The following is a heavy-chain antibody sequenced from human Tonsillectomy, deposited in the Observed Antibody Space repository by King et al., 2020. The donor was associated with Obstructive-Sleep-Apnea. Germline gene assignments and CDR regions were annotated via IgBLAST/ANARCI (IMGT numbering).Heavy chain of an antibody. CDR3: ARDDGSSGYYFDY. CDR1: GGSFSGYY. J-gene: IGHJ4*02. V-gene: IGHV4-34*01. Sequence: VQLQQWGAGLLKPSETLSLTCAVYGGSFSGYYCSWIRQPPGKGREWIGEINHSGSTKYNPSLKSRVTISVDTSKNQLSLKLSSVTAADTAAYYCARDDGSSGYYFDYWGQGTLVTVSS. CDR2: INHSGST. D-gene: IGHD3-22*01.